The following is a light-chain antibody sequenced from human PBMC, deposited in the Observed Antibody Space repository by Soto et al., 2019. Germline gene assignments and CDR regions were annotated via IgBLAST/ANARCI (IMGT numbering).Light chain of an antibody. V-gene: IGKV3-20*01. Sequence: EIVLTQSPVTLSLSPGDRATLSCRASQSVYSNYLAWYQQKPGQAPRLLIYGASSRATGIPDRFSGSGSGTDFTLTISRLEPEDVAVYFCQQYGSSLMYTFGQGTKLEIK. J-gene: IGKJ2*01. CDR2: GAS. CDR3: QQYGSSLMYT. CDR1: QSVYSNY.